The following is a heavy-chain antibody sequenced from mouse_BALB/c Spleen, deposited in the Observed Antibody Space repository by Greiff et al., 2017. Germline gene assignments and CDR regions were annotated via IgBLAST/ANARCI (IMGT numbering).Heavy chain of an antibody. Sequence: EVQLQQSGPELVKPGASVTVSCTASGYAFTSYNMYWVKQSHGKSLEWIGYIDPYNGGTSYNQKFKGKATVTVDKSSSTAYMHLNSLTSEDSAVYYCARESLRRDFDYWGQGTTLTVSS. CDR3: ARESLRRDFDY. D-gene: IGHD1-1*01. J-gene: IGHJ2*01. CDR1: GYAFTSYN. CDR2: IDPYNGGT. V-gene: IGHV1S135*01.